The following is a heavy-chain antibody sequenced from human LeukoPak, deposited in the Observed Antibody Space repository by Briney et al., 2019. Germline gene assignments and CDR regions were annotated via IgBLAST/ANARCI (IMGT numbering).Heavy chain of an antibody. CDR1: GDSISSGDYY. CDR3: ARGNIVWAYYYYMDV. V-gene: IGHV4-30-4*08. D-gene: IGHD3-16*01. Sequence: SQTLSLTCTVSGDSISSGDYYWSWIRQPPGKGLEWIGEINHSGSTNYNPSLKSRVTISVDTSKNQFSPKLSSVTAADTAVYYCARGNIVWAYYYYMDVWGKGTTVTISS. CDR2: INHSGST. J-gene: IGHJ6*03.